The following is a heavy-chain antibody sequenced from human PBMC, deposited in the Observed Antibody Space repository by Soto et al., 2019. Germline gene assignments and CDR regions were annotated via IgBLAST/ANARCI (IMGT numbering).Heavy chain of an antibody. CDR1: GYSFTSYW. CDR3: AALWYCSSTSCPGEDYYYYGMDV. Sequence: PGESLKSSCKGSGYSFTSYWISWVRQRPGKGLAWMCRIDPSDSYTNYSPSFQGHVTISADKSISTAYLQWSSLKASDTAMYYCAALWYCSSTSCPGEDYYYYGMDVWGQGTTVTVSS. D-gene: IGHD2-2*01. CDR2: IDPSDSYT. J-gene: IGHJ6*02. V-gene: IGHV5-10-1*01.